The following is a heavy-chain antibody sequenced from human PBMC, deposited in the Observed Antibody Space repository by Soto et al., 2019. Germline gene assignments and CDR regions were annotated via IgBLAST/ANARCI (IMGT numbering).Heavy chain of an antibody. CDR2: IIPIFGTT. CDR1: GGTFSSYA. V-gene: IGHV1-69*12. J-gene: IGHJ4*02. CDR3: ARGTDGVAYNLVVFAD. Sequence: QVQLVQSGAEVKKPGSSVKVSCKASGGTFSSYAISWVRQAPGQGLEWMGGIIPIFGTTNYAQKFQGRVTITADVSTSTAYMELSSLRSEDTAIYFCARGTDGVAYNLVVFADWGEGTLVTVSS. D-gene: IGHD3-10*01.